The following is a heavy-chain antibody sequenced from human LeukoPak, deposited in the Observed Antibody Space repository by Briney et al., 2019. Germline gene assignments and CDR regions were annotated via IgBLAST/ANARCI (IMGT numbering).Heavy chain of an antibody. D-gene: IGHD2-15*01. V-gene: IGHV3-23*01. J-gene: IGHJ4*02. CDR1: GFTFSSYA. CDR2: ISGSGGST. CDR3: ASTPNGVAAIYFDY. Sequence: GGSLRLSCAASGFTFSSYAMSWVRQAPGKGLEWVSAISGSGGSTYYADSVKGRFTISRDNAKNTLYLQMNSLRAGDTAVYYCASTPNGVAAIYFDYWGQGTLVTVSS.